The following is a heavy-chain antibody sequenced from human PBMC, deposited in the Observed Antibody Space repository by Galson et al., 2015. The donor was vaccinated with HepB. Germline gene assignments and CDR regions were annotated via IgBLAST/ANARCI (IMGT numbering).Heavy chain of an antibody. D-gene: IGHD3-10*01. J-gene: IGHJ5*02. V-gene: IGHV6-1*01. CDR1: GDSVSSNSAA. CDR2: TYYRSKWYN. Sequence: CAISGDSVSSNSAAWNWIRQSPSRGLEWLGRTYYRSKWYNDYAVSVKSRITINPDTSKNQFSLQLNSVTPEDTAVYYCARGNNYYGSGSYYNEYLNWFDPWGQGTLVTVSS. CDR3: ARGNNYYGSGSYYNEYLNWFDP.